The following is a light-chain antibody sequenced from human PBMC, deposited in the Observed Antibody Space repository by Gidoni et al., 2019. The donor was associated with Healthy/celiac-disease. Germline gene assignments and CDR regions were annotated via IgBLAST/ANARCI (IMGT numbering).Light chain of an antibody. V-gene: IGKV1-8*01. CDR2: AAS. CDR3: QQYYSYPIT. Sequence: AIRMTQSPSSFSASTGDRVTITCRASQGISSYLAWYQQKPGKAPKLLIYAASTLQSGVPSRFIGSGSGTDFTLTISCLQSEDFATYYCQQYYSYPITFGGGTKVEIK. CDR1: QGISSY. J-gene: IGKJ4*01.